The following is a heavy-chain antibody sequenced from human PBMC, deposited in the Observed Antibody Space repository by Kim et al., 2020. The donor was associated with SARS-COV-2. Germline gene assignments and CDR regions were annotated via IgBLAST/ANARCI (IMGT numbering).Heavy chain of an antibody. CDR1: GGSFSGYY. J-gene: IGHJ4*02. D-gene: IGHD4-17*01. CDR3: ARGSSTVTSPYFDY. CDR2: INHSGST. V-gene: IGHV4-34*01. Sequence: SETLSLTCAVYGGSFSGYYWSWIRQPPGKGLEWIGEINHSGSTNYNPSLKSRVTISVDTSKNQFSLKLSSVTAADTAVYYCARGSSTVTSPYFDYWGQGTLVTVSS.